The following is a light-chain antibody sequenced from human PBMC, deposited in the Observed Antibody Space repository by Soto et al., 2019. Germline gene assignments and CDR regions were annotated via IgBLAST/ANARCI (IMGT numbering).Light chain of an antibody. CDR3: ATWDDTLSGRV. CDR1: SSNIGSSY. CDR2: KNS. J-gene: IGLJ3*02. Sequence: QPVLTQPPSTSGTPGQRVTISCSGSSSNIGSSYVYWYQQLPGTAPKLLIYKNSQRPSGVPDRFSGSRSGTSASLAISGLRSEDEADYYCATWDDTLSGRVFGGGTKVTVL. V-gene: IGLV1-47*01.